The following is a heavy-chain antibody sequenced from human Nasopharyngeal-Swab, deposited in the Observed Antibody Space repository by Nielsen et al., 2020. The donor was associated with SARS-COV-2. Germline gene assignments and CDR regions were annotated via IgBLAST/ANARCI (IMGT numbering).Heavy chain of an antibody. CDR2: INTNTGNP. Sequence: ASAMVSCKASGYTFTSYAMNWVRQAPGQGLEWMGWINTNTGNPTYAQGFTGRFVFSLDTSVSTAYLQISSLKAEDTAVYYCARGPSPYSSSWYDWFDPWGQGTLVTVSS. J-gene: IGHJ5*02. D-gene: IGHD6-13*01. CDR3: ARGPSPYSSSWYDWFDP. V-gene: IGHV7-4-1*02. CDR1: GYTFTSYA.